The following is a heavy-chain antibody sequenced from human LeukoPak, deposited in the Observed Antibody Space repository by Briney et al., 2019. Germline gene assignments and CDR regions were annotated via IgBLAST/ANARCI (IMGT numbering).Heavy chain of an antibody. CDR3: ARDYATAARSLDY. Sequence: SETLSLTCTVSGGSISGYYWSWIRQPPGKGLEWIGEINHSGSTNYNPSLKSRVTISVDTSKNQFSLKLSSVTAADTAVYYCARDYATAARSLDYWGQGTLVTVSS. D-gene: IGHD6-6*01. V-gene: IGHV4-34*01. CDR1: GGSISGYY. CDR2: INHSGST. J-gene: IGHJ4*02.